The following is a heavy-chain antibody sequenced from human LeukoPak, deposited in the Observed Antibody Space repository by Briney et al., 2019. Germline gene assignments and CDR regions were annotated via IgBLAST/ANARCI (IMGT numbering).Heavy chain of an antibody. D-gene: IGHD3-10*01. J-gene: IGHJ5*02. V-gene: IGHV4-34*01. Sequence: SETLSLTCAVYGGSFSGYYWSWIRQPPGKGLEGMGEINHRGSTNCNPSLKSRVTISVDTSKNQISLKLSSVTAADTAVYYCARVVSGYWFDPWGQGTLVTVSS. CDR2: INHRGST. CDR1: GGSFSGYY. CDR3: ARVVSGYWFDP.